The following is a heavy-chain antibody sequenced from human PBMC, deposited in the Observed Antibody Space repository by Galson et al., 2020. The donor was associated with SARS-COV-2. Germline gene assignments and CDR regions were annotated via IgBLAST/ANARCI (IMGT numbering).Heavy chain of an antibody. J-gene: IGHJ6*03. CDR1: GYTFTSYG. CDR3: ARWFGVVIIPYLYYCMDV. D-gene: IGHD3-3*01. Sequence: ASVKVSCKASGYTFTSYGISWVRQAPGQGLEWMGWISAYHGNTNYAQKLQGRVTMTTDTSTSTAYMELRSLRSDDTAVYYCARWFGVVIIPYLYYCMDVWGKGTTVTVSS. CDR2: ISAYHGNT. V-gene: IGHV1-18*01.